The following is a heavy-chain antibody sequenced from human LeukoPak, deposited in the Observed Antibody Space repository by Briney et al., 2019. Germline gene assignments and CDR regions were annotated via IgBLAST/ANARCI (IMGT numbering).Heavy chain of an antibody. J-gene: IGHJ5*02. D-gene: IGHD6-6*01. CDR3: ARGVFRSSRWFDP. CDR1: RYTFTSYD. CDR2: MNPNSGNT. Sequence: ASVKFSCKASRYTFTSYDINWVRPATGQGLNWMGWMNPNSGNTGYAQKFQGRVTMTRNTSISTAYMELSSLRSEDTAVYYCARGVFRSSRWFDPWGQGTLVTVSS. V-gene: IGHV1-8*01.